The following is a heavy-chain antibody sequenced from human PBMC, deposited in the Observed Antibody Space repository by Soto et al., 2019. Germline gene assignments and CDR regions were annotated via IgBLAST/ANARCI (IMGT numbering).Heavy chain of an antibody. J-gene: IGHJ4*02. V-gene: IGHV4-31*03. CDR1: GDSIGTGGHY. D-gene: IGHD3-22*01. CDR3: ATNHDDISGRTPLLFDS. CDR2: IHYSGNT. Sequence: QVQLQESGPGLVKPSQTLSLTCTVSGDSIGTGGHYWDWIRQHPGKGPEWIGYIHYSGNTYYNPSLKRRLTISLDTSKNQFSLHLSSVTAADTAVYYCATNHDDISGRTPLLFDSWGQGTLVTVSS.